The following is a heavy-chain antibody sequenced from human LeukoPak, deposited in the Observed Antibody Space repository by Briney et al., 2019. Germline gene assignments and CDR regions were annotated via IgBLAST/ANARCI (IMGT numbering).Heavy chain of an antibody. Sequence: PSETLSLTGSVSGGSISSYYWIWLRQPPGHERVGIGYTDYSESTNYNPSLKSRVTITVDTSKNQFSLKLSSVTAADTAVYYCAGGLGDWPRITIFGVEHYYYYGMDVWGQGTTVTVSS. CDR1: GGSISSYY. J-gene: IGHJ6*02. CDR3: AGGLGDWPRITIFGVEHYYYYGMDV. V-gene: IGHV4-59*01. CDR2: TDYSEST. D-gene: IGHD3-3*01.